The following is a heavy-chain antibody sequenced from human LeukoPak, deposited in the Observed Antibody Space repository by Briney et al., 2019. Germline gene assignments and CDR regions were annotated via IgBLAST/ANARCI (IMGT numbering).Heavy chain of an antibody. J-gene: IGHJ4*02. CDR3: AKDLEYSSSHRDY. CDR2: ISGSGGST. D-gene: IGHD6-6*01. Sequence: PGGSLRLSCATSGFSFSGSTMHWVRQAPGKGLEWVSAISGSGGSTYYADSVKGRFTISRDNSKNTLYLQMNSLRAEDTAVYYCAKDLEYSSSHRDYWGQGTLVTVSS. V-gene: IGHV3-23*01. CDR1: GFSFSGST.